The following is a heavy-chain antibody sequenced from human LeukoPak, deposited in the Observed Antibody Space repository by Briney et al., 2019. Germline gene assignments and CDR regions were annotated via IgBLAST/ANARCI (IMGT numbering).Heavy chain of an antibody. CDR1: GGSISSYY. CDR2: IYYSGST. Sequence: KPSETLSFTCTVSGGSISSYYWSWIRQPPGKGLEWIGSIYYSGSTYYNPSLKSRVTISVDTSKNQFSLKLSSVTAADTAVYYCARHDYYPYVTPYFDYWGQGTLVTVSS. V-gene: IGHV4-59*05. CDR3: ARHDYYPYVTPYFDY. D-gene: IGHD3-10*01. J-gene: IGHJ4*02.